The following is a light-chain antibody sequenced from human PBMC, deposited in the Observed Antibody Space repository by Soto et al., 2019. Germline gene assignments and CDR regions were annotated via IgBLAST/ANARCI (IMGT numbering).Light chain of an antibody. CDR2: DAY. V-gene: IGKV3D-20*02. Sequence: DIVVTQSPDSLAVSPGERATLSCRASQSVSSSYLAWYQQKPGQAPRLLIYDAYNRATGIPPRFSGSGSGTDFTLTISSLEPEDSAVYYCQQRHMWPITFGQGTRLEI. CDR3: QQRHMWPIT. J-gene: IGKJ5*01. CDR1: QSVSSSY.